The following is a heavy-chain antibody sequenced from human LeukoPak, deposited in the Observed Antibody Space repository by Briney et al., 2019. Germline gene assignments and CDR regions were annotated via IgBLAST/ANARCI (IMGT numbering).Heavy chain of an antibody. CDR3: AKREDMSDRGY. CDR1: GFTFSSYA. J-gene: IGHJ4*02. D-gene: IGHD2-15*01. CDR2: ISGSGGSI. Sequence: GGSLRLSCAASGFTFSSYAMSWVRQAPGKGLEWVSAISGSGGSIYYADSVKGRFTISRDNSKNTLYLQMNSLRAEDTAVYYCAKREDMSDRGYWGQGTLVTVSS. V-gene: IGHV3-23*01.